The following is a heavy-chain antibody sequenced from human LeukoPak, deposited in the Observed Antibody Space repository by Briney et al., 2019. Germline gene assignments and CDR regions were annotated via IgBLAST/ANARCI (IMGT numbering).Heavy chain of an antibody. CDR2: IYPGDSDT. Sequence: GESLKISCKGSGYSFTIYWIGWVRQMPGKGLEWMGIIYPGDSDTRYSPPFEGQVTISVDKSNSTAYLQWSSLKASDTAMYYCARQGGPVGYCSGGNCYPFDIWGQGTMVTVSS. CDR1: GYSFTIYW. V-gene: IGHV5-51*01. J-gene: IGHJ3*02. CDR3: ARQGGPVGYCSGGNCYPFDI. D-gene: IGHD2-15*01.